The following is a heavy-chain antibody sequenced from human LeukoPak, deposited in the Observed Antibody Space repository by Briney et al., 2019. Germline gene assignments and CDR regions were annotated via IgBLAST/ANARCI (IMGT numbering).Heavy chain of an antibody. J-gene: IGHJ6*03. D-gene: IGHD5-12*01. Sequence: SETLSLTCTVSGGSISRHYWSWIRQPPGQGLEWIGYIYYSGSTNYNPSLKSRVTISVDTSKNQFSLKLSSVTAADTAVYYCAREMEGVATDPSCYMDVWGKGTTVTVSS. CDR3: AREMEGVATDPSCYMDV. CDR1: GGSISRHY. V-gene: IGHV4-59*11. CDR2: IYYSGST.